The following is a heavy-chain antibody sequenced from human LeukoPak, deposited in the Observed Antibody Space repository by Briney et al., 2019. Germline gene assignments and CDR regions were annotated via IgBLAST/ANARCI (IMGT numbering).Heavy chain of an antibody. D-gene: IGHD4-11*01. V-gene: IGHV4-34*01. J-gene: IGHJ6*02. Sequence: ASETLSLTCAVYGGSFSGYYWSWIRQPPGKGLEWIGEINHSGSTNYNPSLKSRVTISVDTSKNQFSLKLSSVTAADTAVYYCARHDSNYYYYYGMDVWGQGTTVTVSS. CDR3: ARHDSNYYYYYGMDV. CDR1: GGSFSGYY. CDR2: INHSGST.